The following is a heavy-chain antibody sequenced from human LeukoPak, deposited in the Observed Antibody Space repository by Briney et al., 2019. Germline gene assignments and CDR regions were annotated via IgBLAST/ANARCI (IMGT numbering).Heavy chain of an antibody. D-gene: IGHD1-26*01. CDR1: GGSISSSGYF. V-gene: IGHV4-39*01. J-gene: IGHJ4*02. CDR3: ARGPHGRQVDF. CDR2: IYNGGTT. Sequence: SETLSLTCTVSGGSISSSGYFWGWIRLPPGKGLEWIGTIYNGGTTYNNPSLRSRDTISVDTSKNQLSLKLNSVTAADTAVYYCARGPHGRQVDFWGQGTLVTVSS.